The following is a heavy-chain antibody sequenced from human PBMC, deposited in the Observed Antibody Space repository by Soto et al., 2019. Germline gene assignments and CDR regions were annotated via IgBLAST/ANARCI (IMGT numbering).Heavy chain of an antibody. J-gene: IGHJ5*02. D-gene: IGHD3-22*01. Sequence: QVQLVQSGAEVKKPGSSVKVSCKASGGTFSSYAITWVRQAPGQGLEGMGGIIPIFGTANYAQKIQARVTITEDESTSTAYMELSSLRSEDTAVYYCARARGPSSGYYPSWFDPWGQGTLVTVSS. CDR2: IIPIFGTA. V-gene: IGHV1-69*12. CDR3: ARARGPSSGYYPSWFDP. CDR1: GGTFSSYA.